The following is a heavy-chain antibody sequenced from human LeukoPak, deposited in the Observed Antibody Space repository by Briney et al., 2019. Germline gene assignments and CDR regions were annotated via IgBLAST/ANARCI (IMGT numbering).Heavy chain of an antibody. J-gene: IGHJ4*02. D-gene: IGHD2-2*01. Sequence: GGSLRLSCAASGFTFSSNYMSWVRQAPGKGLEWVSVIYSCGSTYYADSVKGRFTISRDNSKNTLYLQMNSLRAEDTAVYYCVRGFSSTYFSDPFDYWGQGTLVTVSS. CDR1: GFTFSSNY. CDR2: IYSCGST. V-gene: IGHV3-53*01. CDR3: VRGFSSTYFSDPFDY.